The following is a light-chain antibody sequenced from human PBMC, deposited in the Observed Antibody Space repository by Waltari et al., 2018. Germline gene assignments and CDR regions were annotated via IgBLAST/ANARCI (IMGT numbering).Light chain of an antibody. CDR2: GNI. Sequence: QSVLTQPPSVSGAPGQRVTIPCTGSSSNIGAGSDVHWYQQLPGTAPKLLIYGNINRPSGVPDRFSGSQSGTSPSLAITGLLAEDEGDYYCQSYDRSLSGWVFGGGTKLTVL. CDR3: QSYDRSLSGWV. V-gene: IGLV1-40*01. J-gene: IGLJ3*02. CDR1: SSNIGAGSD.